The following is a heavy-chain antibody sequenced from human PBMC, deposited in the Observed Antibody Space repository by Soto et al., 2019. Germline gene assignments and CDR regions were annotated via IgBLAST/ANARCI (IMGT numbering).Heavy chain of an antibody. D-gene: IGHD3-3*01. J-gene: IGHJ3*02. CDR3: TTDPQSPTYYDFRSGYYYFAFDI. CDR2: IKSKTDGGTT. V-gene: IGHV3-15*01. CDR1: GFTFSNAW. Sequence: LRLSCAASGFTFSNAWMSWVRQAPGKGLEWVGRIKSKTDGGTTDYAAPVKGRFTISRDDSKNTLYLQMNSLKTEDTAVYYCTTDPQSPTYYDFRSGYYYFAFDIWGQGTMVTVSS.